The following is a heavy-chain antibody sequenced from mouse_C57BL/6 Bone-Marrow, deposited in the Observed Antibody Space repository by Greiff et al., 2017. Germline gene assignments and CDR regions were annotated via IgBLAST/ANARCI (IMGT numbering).Heavy chain of an antibody. CDR2: INSDGGST. Sequence: VTLMESGGGLVQPGESLKLSCESNEYEFPSHDMSWVRKTPEKRLELVAAINSDGGSTYYPDTMERRFIISRDNTKKTLYLQMSSLRSEDTAFYYCARHASTMITILDYWGQGTTLTVSS. J-gene: IGHJ2*01. D-gene: IGHD2-4*01. CDR1: EYEFPSHD. CDR3: ARHASTMITILDY. V-gene: IGHV5-2*01.